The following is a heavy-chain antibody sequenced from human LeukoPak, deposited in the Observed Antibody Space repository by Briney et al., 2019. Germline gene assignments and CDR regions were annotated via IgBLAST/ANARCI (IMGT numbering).Heavy chain of an antibody. V-gene: IGHV1-2*06. Sequence: ASVKVSCKASGYTFTGYYMHWVRQAPGQGLEWMGRINPNSGGTNYAQKFQGRVTMTRDTSISTAYMELSRLRSDDTAVYYCAYETYYYDSGGYGREYYFDYWGQGTLVTVSS. CDR3: AYETYYYDSGGYGREYYFDY. CDR1: GYTFTGYY. J-gene: IGHJ4*02. CDR2: INPNSGGT. D-gene: IGHD3-22*01.